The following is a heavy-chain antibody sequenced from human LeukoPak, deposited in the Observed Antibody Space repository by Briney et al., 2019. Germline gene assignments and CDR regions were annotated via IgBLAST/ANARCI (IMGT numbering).Heavy chain of an antibody. CDR1: GFTFSSYS. V-gene: IGHV3-21*01. Sequence: GGSLRLSCAASGFTFSSYSMNWVRQAPGKGLEWVSSISSSSSYIYYADSVKGRFTISRDNAKNSLYLQMNSLRAEDTAVYCCARGRQLVTLDYWGQGTLVTVSS. CDR2: ISSSSSYI. CDR3: ARGRQLVTLDY. J-gene: IGHJ4*02. D-gene: IGHD6-13*01.